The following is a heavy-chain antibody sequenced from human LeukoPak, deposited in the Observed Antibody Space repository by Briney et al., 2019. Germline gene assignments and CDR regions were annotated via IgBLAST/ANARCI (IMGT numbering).Heavy chain of an antibody. J-gene: IGHJ6*03. CDR1: GFTFSNYW. V-gene: IGHV3-74*01. CDR2: INTDGSST. Sequence: GGSLRLSCAASGFTFSNYWMHWVRQAPGEGLVWVSHINTDGSSTSYADSVKGRFTISRDNAKNTLYLQMNSLRAEDTAVYYCARILGGASYYYYCYMDVWGKGTTVTVSS. CDR3: ARILGGASYYYYCYMDV. D-gene: IGHD3-10*01.